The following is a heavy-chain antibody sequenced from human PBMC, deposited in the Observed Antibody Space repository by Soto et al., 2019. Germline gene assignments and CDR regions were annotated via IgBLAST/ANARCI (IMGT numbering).Heavy chain of an antibody. Sequence: ASVKVSCKASGYTFTSYAMHWVRQAPGQRLEWMGWINAGNGNTKYSQKFQGRVTITRDTSASTAYMELSSLRSEDTAVYYCARDLVTTVTDNWFDLWGQGTLVTVSS. D-gene: IGHD4-4*01. V-gene: IGHV1-3*01. CDR3: ARDLVTTVTDNWFDL. CDR2: INAGNGNT. CDR1: GYTFTSYA. J-gene: IGHJ5*02.